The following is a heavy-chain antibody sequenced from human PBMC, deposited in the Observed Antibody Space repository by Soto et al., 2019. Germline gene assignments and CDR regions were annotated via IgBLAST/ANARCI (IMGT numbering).Heavy chain of an antibody. D-gene: IGHD3-3*01. CDR3: AHRVLRAVFGLVTTTAIYFDV. Sequence: QITLNESGPTVVKPTETLTLTCTFSGFSLTTSGVGVGWVRQSPGKAPEWLAFIYWDDDKRYSTSIKSRLTSTKDTSKNQVVLTMANVDPADTATYYCAHRVLRAVFGLVTTTAIYFDVWGQGTPVVVSS. CDR1: GFSLTTSGVG. J-gene: IGHJ4*02. V-gene: IGHV2-5*02. CDR2: IYWDDDK.